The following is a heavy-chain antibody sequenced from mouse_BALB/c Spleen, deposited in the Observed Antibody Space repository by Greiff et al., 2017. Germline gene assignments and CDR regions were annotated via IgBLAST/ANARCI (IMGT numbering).Heavy chain of an antibody. D-gene: IGHD1-1*01. CDR1: GYSITSDYA. J-gene: IGHJ2*01. Sequence: DVKLVESGPGLVKPSQSLSLTCTVTGYSITSDYAWNWIRQFPGNKLEWMGYISYSGSTSYNPSLKSRISITRDTSKNQFFLQLNSVTTEDTATYYCAREGTTVVATGYFDYWGKGTTLTVAS. V-gene: IGHV3-2*02. CDR3: AREGTTVVATGYFDY. CDR2: ISYSGST.